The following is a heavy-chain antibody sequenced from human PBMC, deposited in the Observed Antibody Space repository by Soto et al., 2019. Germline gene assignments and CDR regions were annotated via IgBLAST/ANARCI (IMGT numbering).Heavy chain of an antibody. J-gene: IGHJ4*02. CDR1: GGSISSSSYY. D-gene: IGHD2-8*01. CDR2: IYYSGST. CDR3: ARDLTASNGLDY. V-gene: IGHV4-39*02. Sequence: SETLSLTRTVSGGSISSSSYYWGWIRQPPGKGLEWIGSIYYSGSTYYNPSLKSRVTISVDTSKNQFSLKLSSVTAADTAVYYCARDLTASNGLDYWGQGTLVTVSS.